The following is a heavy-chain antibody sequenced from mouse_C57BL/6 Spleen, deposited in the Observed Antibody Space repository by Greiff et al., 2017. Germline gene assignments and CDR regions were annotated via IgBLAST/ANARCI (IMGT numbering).Heavy chain of an antibody. CDR3: AGGNYGNYPFAY. J-gene: IGHJ3*01. V-gene: IGHV1-80*01. D-gene: IGHD2-1*01. CDR2: IYPGDGDT. CDR1: GYAFSSYW. Sequence: QLQQSGAELVKPGASVKISCKASGYAFSSYWMNWVKQRPGKGLEWIGQIYPGDGDTNYNGKFKGKATLTADKSSSTAYMQLSSLTSEDSAVYFCAGGNYGNYPFAYWGQGTLVTVSA.